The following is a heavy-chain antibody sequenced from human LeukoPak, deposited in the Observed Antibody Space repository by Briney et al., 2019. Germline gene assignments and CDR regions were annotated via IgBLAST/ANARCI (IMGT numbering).Heavy chain of an antibody. CDR2: IYTSGST. D-gene: IGHD2-2*02. Sequence: PSETLSLTCTVSGGSISSYYWSWIRQPAGKGLEWIGRIYTSGSTNYNPSLKSRVTMSVDTSKNQFSLKLSSVTAADTAVYYCTTLIGEYQLLYDGAFDIWGQGTMVTVSS. CDR1: GGSISSYY. V-gene: IGHV4-4*07. J-gene: IGHJ3*02. CDR3: TTLIGEYQLLYDGAFDI.